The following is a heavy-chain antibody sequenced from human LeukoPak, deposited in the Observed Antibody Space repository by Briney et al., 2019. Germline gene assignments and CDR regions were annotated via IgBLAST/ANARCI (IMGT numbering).Heavy chain of an antibody. V-gene: IGHV4-31*03. Sequence: SETPSLTCTVSGGSISSGGYYWSWIRQHPGKGLGWIGYIYYSGSTYYNPSLKSRVTISVDTSKNQFSLKLSSVTAADTAVYYCARGGIYSLYDYWGQGTLVTVSS. D-gene: IGHD3-16*01. CDR1: GGSISSGGYY. CDR3: ARGGIYSLYDY. J-gene: IGHJ4*02. CDR2: IYYSGST.